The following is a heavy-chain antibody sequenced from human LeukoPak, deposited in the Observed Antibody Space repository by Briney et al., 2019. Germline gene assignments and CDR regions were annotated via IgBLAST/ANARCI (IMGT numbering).Heavy chain of an antibody. J-gene: IGHJ5*02. CDR2: ISSNGGST. V-gene: IGHV3-64D*09. CDR1: GFXFCSYA. Sequence: PGGSLRLSCSASGFXFCSYAMHWVRQAPGKGLEYVSAISSNGGSTYYADSVKGRFTISRDNSKNTLYLQMSSLRAEDMAVYYCVKDAYHYGSGSYSPNWFDPWGQGTLVTVSS. CDR3: VKDAYHYGSGSYSPNWFDP. D-gene: IGHD3-10*01.